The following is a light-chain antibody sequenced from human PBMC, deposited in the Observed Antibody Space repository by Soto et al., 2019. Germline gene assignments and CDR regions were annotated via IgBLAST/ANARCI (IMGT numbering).Light chain of an antibody. CDR2: TNN. CDR3: AAWDVSLNGVV. V-gene: IGLV1-44*01. Sequence: QSVLTQPPSASGTPGQRVTISCSGSSSNIGSNTVSWYHQLPGTAPKLLIYTNNQRPSGVPDRFSGSKSGTSASLAISGRQSEDEADYYCAAWDVSLNGVVFGGGTKLTVL. J-gene: IGLJ2*01. CDR1: SSNIGSNT.